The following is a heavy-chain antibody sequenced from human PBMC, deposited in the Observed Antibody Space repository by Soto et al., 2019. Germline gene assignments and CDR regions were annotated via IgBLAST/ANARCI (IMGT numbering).Heavy chain of an antibody. D-gene: IGHD3-3*01. V-gene: IGHV3-9*01. CDR2: ISWNSGSI. J-gene: IGHJ3*02. Sequence: PAGSLRLSCAASAFTFDDYAMRWGRQAPGRGLERVTGISWNSGSIRYADCVKGRFTISGDNAKNSLYLQMNSLRAEHTAWQYCAKDISIEDFWSGTSFDIWGQGTMVTVSS. CDR1: AFTFDDYA. CDR3: AKDISIEDFWSGTSFDI.